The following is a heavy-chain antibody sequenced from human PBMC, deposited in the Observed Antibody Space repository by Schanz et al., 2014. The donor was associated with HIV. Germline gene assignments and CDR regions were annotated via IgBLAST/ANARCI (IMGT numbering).Heavy chain of an antibody. D-gene: IGHD6-6*01. Sequence: VQLVESGGVVVQPGGSLRISCAASGFTFDDYTMHWVRQAPGKGLEWVAVISYDGRNKYYADSVKGRFTISRDNAKNTLYLQMNSLRAEDTAVYYCVREVSSSAESFDYWGQGTLVTVSS. CDR2: ISYDGRNK. V-gene: IGHV3-30*03. CDR3: VREVSSSAESFDY. J-gene: IGHJ4*02. CDR1: GFTFDDYT.